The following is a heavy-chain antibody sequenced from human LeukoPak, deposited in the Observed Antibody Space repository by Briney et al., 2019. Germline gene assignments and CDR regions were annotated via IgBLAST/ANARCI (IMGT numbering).Heavy chain of an antibody. J-gene: IGHJ3*02. CDR3: ARGTLPSYAFDI. V-gene: IGHV4-34*01. Sequence: PSETLSLTCAVYGGSFSGYYWSWIRQPPGKGLEWIGEINHSGSTNYNPSLKSRVTISVDTSKNQFSLKLSSVTAADTAVYYCARGTLPSYAFDIWGQGTMVTVSS. CDR2: INHSGST. CDR1: GGSFSGYY. D-gene: IGHD3-16*01.